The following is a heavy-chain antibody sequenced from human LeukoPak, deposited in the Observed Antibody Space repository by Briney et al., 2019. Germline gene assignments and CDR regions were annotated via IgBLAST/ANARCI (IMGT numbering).Heavy chain of an antibody. CDR3: AREFSGTSIAARVFDS. V-gene: IGHV4-4*07. J-gene: IGHJ4*02. CDR1: GGSITSHY. CDR2: IHTSGST. Sequence: PSETLSLTCTVSGGSITSHYWTYIRQPAGKGLEWIGRIHTSGSTNYNPSLKSRVTMSVDTSKNQFSLNLSSVTAADTAMYYCAREFSGTSIAARVFDSWGQGTLVTVSS. D-gene: IGHD6-6*01.